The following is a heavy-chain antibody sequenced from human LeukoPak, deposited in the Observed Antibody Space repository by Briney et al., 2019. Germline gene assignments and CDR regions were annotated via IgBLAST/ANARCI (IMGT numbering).Heavy chain of an antibody. V-gene: IGHV1-2*02. D-gene: IGHD6-13*01. J-gene: IGHJ4*02. CDR2: INPNSGGT. Sequence: ASVKVSCKASGYTFTGYYMHWVRQAPGQGLEWMGWINPNSGGTNYAQKFQGRVTMTRDTSISTAYMELSRLRFDDTAVYYCARDLLAAAGTGYWGQGTLVTVSS. CDR1: GYTFTGYY. CDR3: ARDLLAAAGTGY.